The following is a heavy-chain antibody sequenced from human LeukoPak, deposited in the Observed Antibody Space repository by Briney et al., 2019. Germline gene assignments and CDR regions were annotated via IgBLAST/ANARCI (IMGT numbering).Heavy chain of an antibody. V-gene: IGHV4-34*01. D-gene: IGHD3-10*01. Sequence: PSETPSLTCAVYGGSFSGYYWSWIRQPPGKGLEWIGEINHSGSTNYNPSLKSRVTISVDTSKNQFSLKLSSVTAADTAVYYCARGRGGHGSGSYLVWFDPWGQGTLVTVSS. J-gene: IGHJ5*02. CDR3: ARGRGGHGSGSYLVWFDP. CDR1: GGSFSGYY. CDR2: INHSGST.